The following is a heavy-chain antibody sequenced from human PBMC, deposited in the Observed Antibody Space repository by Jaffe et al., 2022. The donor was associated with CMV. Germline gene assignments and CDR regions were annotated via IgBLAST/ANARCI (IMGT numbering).Heavy chain of an antibody. V-gene: IGHV1-46*01. CDR2: INPSGGGT. CDR3: ARDGGDPNRSPWRWQVVGAPHQRKNYYFDY. J-gene: IGHJ4*02. Sequence: QAQLVQSGPEVKKPGASVRISCRASGDTFTTYPIHWVRQAPGQGLEWMGRINPSGGGTTYAQKFQGGVTMTRDTSTNTVYMELSSLISDDTAVYYCARDGGDPNRSPWRWQVVGAPHQRKNYYFDYWGQGTLVIVSS. D-gene: IGHD6-6*01. CDR1: GDTFTTYP.